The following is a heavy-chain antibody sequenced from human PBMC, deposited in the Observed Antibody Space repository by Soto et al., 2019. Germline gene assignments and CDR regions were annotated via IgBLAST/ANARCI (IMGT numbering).Heavy chain of an antibody. CDR2: IYYSGST. J-gene: IGHJ5*02. CDR1: GGSISSGDYY. Sequence: PSETLSLTCTVSGGSISSGDYYWSWIRQPPGKGLEWIGYIYYSGSTYYNPSLKSRVTISVDTSKNQFSLKLSSVTAADTAMYYCARELVAQNWFDPWGQGTLVTVSS. CDR3: ARELVAQNWFDP. V-gene: IGHV4-30-4*01.